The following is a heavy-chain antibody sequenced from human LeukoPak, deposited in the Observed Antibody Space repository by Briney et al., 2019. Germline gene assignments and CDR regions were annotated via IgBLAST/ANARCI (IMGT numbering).Heavy chain of an antibody. Sequence: ASVKVSCKASGYTFPDYYILWVRQAPGQGPEWMGWLSASNGNTNYAQKLQGRVTLITDPSTSTVYMELSSLRSEDTAVYYCARVVTPRYCSSTSCDWKGWFDPWGQGTLVTVSS. CDR2: LSASNGNT. V-gene: IGHV1-18*04. D-gene: IGHD2-2*01. J-gene: IGHJ5*02. CDR1: GYTFPDYY. CDR3: ARVVTPRYCSSTSCDWKGWFDP.